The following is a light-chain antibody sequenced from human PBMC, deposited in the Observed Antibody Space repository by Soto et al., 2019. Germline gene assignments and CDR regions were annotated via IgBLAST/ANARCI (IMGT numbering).Light chain of an antibody. J-gene: IGLJ1*01. CDR2: EVS. V-gene: IGLV2-14*01. CDR1: SSDVGGYNY. CDR3: SSYTSSSTRRYV. Sequence: QSVLTQPASVSGSPGQSITISCTGTSSDVGGYNYVSWYQQHPGKAPKLMIYEVSNRPSGVSNRFSGSKSGNTASLTISGLQAEDEADYYCSSYTSSSTRRYVFGTGTQLTVL.